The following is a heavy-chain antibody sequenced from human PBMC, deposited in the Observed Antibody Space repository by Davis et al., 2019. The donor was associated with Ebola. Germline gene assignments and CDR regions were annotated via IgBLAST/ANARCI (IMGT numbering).Heavy chain of an antibody. D-gene: IGHD3-9*01. CDR2: IYYSGST. CDR3: ARVCQNYDTLTDYYYYYTLDV. V-gene: IGHV4-61*08. CDR1: GGSVSNGGYY. Sequence: MPSETLSLTCTVSGGSVSNGGYYWSWVRQPPGMRLEWIGYIYYSGSTNFNSSLKSRVTMSVDTSKNQFSLKLSSVTAADTAVYYCARVCQNYDTLTDYYYYYTLDVWGKGTTVTVSS. J-gene: IGHJ6*04.